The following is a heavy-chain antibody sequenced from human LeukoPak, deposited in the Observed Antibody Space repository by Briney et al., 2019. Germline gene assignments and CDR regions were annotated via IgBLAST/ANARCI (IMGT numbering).Heavy chain of an antibody. D-gene: IGHD2-8*02. Sequence: GGSLRLSCAGSGFIFNSHWMTWVRQAPGMGREWVGNIRQDGDEKFYADSVRGRFTSSRDNVKTSLYLHLNSLRAEDTAIYYCARVRTEWYIDLWGRGTLVTVSP. CDR3: ARVRTEWYIDL. J-gene: IGHJ2*01. CDR2: IRQDGDEK. CDR1: GFIFNSHW. V-gene: IGHV3-7*01.